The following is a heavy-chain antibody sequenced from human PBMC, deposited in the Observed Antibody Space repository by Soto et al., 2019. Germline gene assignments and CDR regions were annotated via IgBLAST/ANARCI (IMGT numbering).Heavy chain of an antibody. D-gene: IGHD6-6*01. CDR3: ATESKIAVRVTGDV. CDR2: IIPIFGTA. J-gene: IGHJ6*02. CDR1: GGTFSSYA. Sequence: SVKVSCKASGGTFSSYAISWVRQAPGQGLEWMGGIIPIFGTANYAQKFQGRVTITADESTSTAYMELSSLRSEDTAVYYCATESKIAVRVTGDVWGQGTTVTVSS. V-gene: IGHV1-69*13.